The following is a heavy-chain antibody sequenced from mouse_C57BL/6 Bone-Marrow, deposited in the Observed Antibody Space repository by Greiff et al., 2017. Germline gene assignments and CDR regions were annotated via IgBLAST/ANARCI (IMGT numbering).Heavy chain of an antibody. D-gene: IGHD4-1*01. V-gene: IGHV1-56*01. Sequence: VQLQQSGPELVRPGASVKISCKAPGYTFPSHWMQWVRQRPGQGLEWIGEIFPGSGSTYYNEKFKGKATLTVDTSSSTAYMQLSSLTSEDSAVYFCARGNWDQVDYWGQGTTLTVSS. CDR3: ARGNWDQVDY. CDR2: IFPGSGST. J-gene: IGHJ2*01. CDR1: GYTFPSHW.